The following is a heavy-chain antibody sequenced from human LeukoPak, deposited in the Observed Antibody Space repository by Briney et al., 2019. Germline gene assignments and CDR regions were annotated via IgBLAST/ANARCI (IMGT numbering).Heavy chain of an antibody. Sequence: TSSETLSLTCAVYGGSFSGYYWSWIRQPPGKGLEWIGEINHSGSTNYNPSLKSRVTISVDTSKNQFSLKLSSVTAADTAVYYCARTTEDCNSASCYQYCFDPWGQGTLVTVSS. CDR3: ARTTEDCNSASCYQYCFDP. CDR1: GGSFSGYY. J-gene: IGHJ5*02. D-gene: IGHD2-2*01. V-gene: IGHV4-34*01. CDR2: INHSGST.